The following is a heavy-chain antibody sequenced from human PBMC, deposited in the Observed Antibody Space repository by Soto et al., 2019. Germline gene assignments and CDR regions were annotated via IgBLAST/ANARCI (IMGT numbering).Heavy chain of an antibody. D-gene: IGHD2-21*02. CDR2: IWYDGSDK. CDR3: ARDQGDG. CDR1: GFTFSSNG. V-gene: IGHV3-33*01. J-gene: IGHJ4*02. Sequence: QVQLVESGGGVVQTGRSLRLSCAASGFTFSSNGMHWVRQAPGKGLEWVAVIWYDGSDKYYAASVKGRFTISRDNSKNTLYLQMNSLRAEDTAVYYCARDQGDGWGQGTLVTVSS.